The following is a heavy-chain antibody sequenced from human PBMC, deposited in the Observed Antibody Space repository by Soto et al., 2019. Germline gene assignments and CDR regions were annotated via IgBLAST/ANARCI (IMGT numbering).Heavy chain of an antibody. D-gene: IGHD2-8*01. CDR3: VSNQKWNYYYGMDV. CDR1: GYSFTSYW. Sequence: GESLKISCKGSGYSFTSYWISWVRQMPGKGLEWMGRIDPSDSYTKYSPSFQGHVTISADKSISTAYLQWSSLKASDTAMYYCVSNQKWNYYYGMDVWGQGTTVTVSS. J-gene: IGHJ6*02. CDR2: IDPSDSYT. V-gene: IGHV5-10-1*01.